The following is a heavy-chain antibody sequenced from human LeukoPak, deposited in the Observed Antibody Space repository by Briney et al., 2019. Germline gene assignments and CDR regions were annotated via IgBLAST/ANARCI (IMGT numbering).Heavy chain of an antibody. CDR1: GGSISSYY. CDR2: IYYSGST. D-gene: IGHD2-2*01. CDR3: ARDPDIVVVPAAIPM. Sequence: SETLSLTCTVSGGSISSYYWSWIRQPPGKGLEWIGYIYYSGSTNYNPSLKSRVTISVDTSKNQFSLKLSSVTAADTAVYYCARDPDIVVVPAAIPMWGQGTLVTVSS. J-gene: IGHJ4*02. V-gene: IGHV4-59*12.